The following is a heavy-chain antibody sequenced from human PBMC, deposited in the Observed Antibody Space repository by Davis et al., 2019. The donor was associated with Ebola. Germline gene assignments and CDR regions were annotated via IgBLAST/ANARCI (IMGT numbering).Heavy chain of an antibody. V-gene: IGHV1-46*01. CDR2: INPSGGST. J-gene: IGHJ6*02. CDR3: ARAPLSIAVAGTQYYYYYGMDV. D-gene: IGHD6-19*01. CDR1: GYTFTSYY. Sequence: ASVKVSCKASGYTFTSYYMHWVRQAPGQGLEWMGIINPSGGSTSYAQKFQGRVTMTRDTSTSTVYMELSSLRSEDTAVYYCARAPLSIAVAGTQYYYYYGMDVWGQGTTVTVSS.